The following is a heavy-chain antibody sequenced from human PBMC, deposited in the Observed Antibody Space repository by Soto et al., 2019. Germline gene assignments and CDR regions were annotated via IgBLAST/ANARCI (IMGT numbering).Heavy chain of an antibody. Sequence: ASVKVSCKASGFSFSDYFMHWVRQAPGQGLEWMGIINPSGDRTDYAQKFQGRVTITRDTSTSTVYMDLSSLRYEDTAVYYCARVGIAIYYGMDVWG. V-gene: IGHV1-46*01. CDR3: ARVGIAIYYGMDV. CDR2: INPSGDRT. J-gene: IGHJ6*02. D-gene: IGHD6-13*01. CDR1: GFSFSDYF.